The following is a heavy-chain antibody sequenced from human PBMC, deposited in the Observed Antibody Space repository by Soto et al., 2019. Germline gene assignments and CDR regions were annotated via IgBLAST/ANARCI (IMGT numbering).Heavy chain of an antibody. D-gene: IGHD6-19*01. CDR2: IIPIFGTA. Sequence: SVKVSCKASGGTFSSYAISWVRQAPGQGLEWMGGIIPIFGTANYAQKFQGRVTITADESTSTAYMELSSLRPEDTAVYYCARAVAGTFYFDYWGQGTLVTVSS. J-gene: IGHJ4*02. V-gene: IGHV1-69*13. CDR3: ARAVAGTFYFDY. CDR1: GGTFSSYA.